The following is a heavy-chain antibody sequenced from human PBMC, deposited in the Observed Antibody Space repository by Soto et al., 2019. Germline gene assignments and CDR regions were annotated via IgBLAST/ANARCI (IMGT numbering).Heavy chain of an antibody. Sequence: QVQLQQSGPRLVKPSETLSLTCTVSSGPDRSHNWGWIRQPPGRGREWIGYVYYTGDTAYNPSLRGLVTISAVTSTNDISLTLNSVTAADTAVYYCVIQGIDYLHGLVDVWGQGTTVSVSS. V-gene: IGHV4-59*08. D-gene: IGHD4-17*01. CDR2: VYYTGDT. J-gene: IGHJ6*01. CDR1: SGPDRSHN. CDR3: VIQGIDYLHGLVDV.